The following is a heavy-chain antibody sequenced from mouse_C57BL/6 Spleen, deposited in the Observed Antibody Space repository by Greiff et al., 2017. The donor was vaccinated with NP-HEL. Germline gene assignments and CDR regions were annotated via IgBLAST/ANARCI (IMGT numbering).Heavy chain of an antibody. Sequence: QVQLQQPGAELVKPGASVKMSCKASGYTFTSYWITWVKQRPGQGLEWIGDIYPGSGRTNYNENFKSKATLTVDKSSSTAYMQLSSLTSEDSAVYYCARRPYAIGDWGKGTSVT. CDR1: GYTFTSYW. CDR2: IYPGSGRT. V-gene: IGHV1-55*01. CDR3: ARRPYAIGD. J-gene: IGHJ4*01.